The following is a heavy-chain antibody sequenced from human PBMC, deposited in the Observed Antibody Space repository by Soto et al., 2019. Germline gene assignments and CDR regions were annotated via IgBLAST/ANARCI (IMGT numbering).Heavy chain of an antibody. V-gene: IGHV3-7*05. D-gene: IGHD2-15*01. Sequence: EVQLVEPGGGLVQPGGSLRLSCAASGFTFNNYYMVWVRQAPGRGLEWVANINQDGSAKYYVDSVKGRFTISRDNAKSSLYLQINSLRAEDTATYYCGRGFGGTHWGQGSLVTVSS. CDR2: INQDGSAK. J-gene: IGHJ4*02. CDR1: GFTFNNYY. CDR3: GRGFGGTH.